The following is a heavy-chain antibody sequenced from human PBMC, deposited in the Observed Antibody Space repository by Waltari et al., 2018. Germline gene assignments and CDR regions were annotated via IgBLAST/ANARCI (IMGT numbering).Heavy chain of an antibody. CDR1: GYSISSSNW. V-gene: IGHV4-28*06. CDR3: ACQAYGSGVDY. D-gene: IGHD3-10*01. CDR2: IYYSGST. Sequence: QVQLQESGPGLVKPSDTLSLPCAVSGYSISSSNWWGWIRQPPGKCLEWIGYIYYSGSTNYNPALKSRVTMSVDTSKNQFSLKLSSVTALDTAVYYCACQAYGSGVDYWGQGTLVTVSS. J-gene: IGHJ4*02.